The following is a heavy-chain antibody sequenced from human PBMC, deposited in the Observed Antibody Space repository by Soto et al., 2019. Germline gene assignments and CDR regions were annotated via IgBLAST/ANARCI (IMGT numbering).Heavy chain of an antibody. V-gene: IGHV4-4*07. D-gene: IGHD1-26*01. Sequence: SETLSLTCNVSGASLSRYYWSWIRQPPGKGLEWIGRIYATGDTDYNPSLKSRISMSVDMSKKHFSLTLRSVTAADTAIYYCVRDGTKNLRDRFEPWGRGILVTVSS. CDR1: GASLSRYY. CDR2: IYATGDT. CDR3: VRDGTKNLRDRFEP. J-gene: IGHJ5*02.